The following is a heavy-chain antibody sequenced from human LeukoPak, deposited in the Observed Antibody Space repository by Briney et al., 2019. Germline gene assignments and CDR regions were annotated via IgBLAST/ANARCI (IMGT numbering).Heavy chain of an antibody. J-gene: IGHJ6*02. CDR3: ARIEDTPMVNPPHYYYGMDV. V-gene: IGHV1-69*04. CDR2: IIPILGIA. Sequence: GASVKVSCKASGGTFSSYAISWVRQAPGQGLEWMGRIIPILGIANYAQNFQGRVTITADKSTNTAYMELSSLRSEDTAMYYCARIEDTPMVNPPHYYYGMDVWGQGTTVTVSS. D-gene: IGHD5-18*01. CDR1: GGTFSSYA.